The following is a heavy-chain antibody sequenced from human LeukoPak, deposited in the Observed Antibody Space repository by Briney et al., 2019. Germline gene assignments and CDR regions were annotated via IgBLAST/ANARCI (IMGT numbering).Heavy chain of an antibody. V-gene: IGHV3-48*04. CDR2: ISSGSSTI. J-gene: IGHJ3*02. CDR3: ARPSLCSSSPWAFDI. D-gene: IGHD6-13*01. Sequence: GGSLRLSCAASGFTFSSYSMNWVRQAPGKGLEWVSYISSGSSTIYYADSVKGRFTISRDNAKNSLYLQMNSLRAEDTAVYYCARPSLCSSSPWAFDIWGQGTMVTVSS. CDR1: GFTFSSYS.